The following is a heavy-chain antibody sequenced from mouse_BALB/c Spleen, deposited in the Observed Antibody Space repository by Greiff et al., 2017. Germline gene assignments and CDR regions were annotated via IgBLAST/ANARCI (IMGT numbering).Heavy chain of an antibody. CDR3: ARPLYYDYDGLAY. V-gene: IGHV3-2*02. CDR1: GYSITSDYA. D-gene: IGHD2-4*01. CDR2: ISYSGST. Sequence: VQLQQSGPGLVKPSQSLSLTCTVTGYSITSDYAWNWIRQFPGNKLEWMGYISYSGSTSYNPSLKSRISITRDTSKNQFFLQLNSVTTEDTATYYCARPLYYDYDGLAYWGQGTLVTVSA. J-gene: IGHJ3*01.